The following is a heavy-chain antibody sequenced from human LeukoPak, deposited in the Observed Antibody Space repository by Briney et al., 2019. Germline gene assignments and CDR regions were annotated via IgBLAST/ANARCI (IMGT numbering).Heavy chain of an antibody. Sequence: ASVKVSCKASGYTFTGYYMHWVRQAPGQGLEWMGIINPSGGSTSYAQKFQGRVTMTRDTSTSTVYMELSSLRSEDTAVYYCARAKRRPYYYDSSGPNLDAFDIWGQGTMVTVSS. CDR2: INPSGGST. D-gene: IGHD3-22*01. V-gene: IGHV1-46*01. CDR1: GYTFTGYY. J-gene: IGHJ3*02. CDR3: ARAKRRPYYYDSSGPNLDAFDI.